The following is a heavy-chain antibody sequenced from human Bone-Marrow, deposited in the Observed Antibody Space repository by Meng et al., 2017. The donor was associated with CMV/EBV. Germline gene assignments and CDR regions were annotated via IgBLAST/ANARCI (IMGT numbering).Heavy chain of an antibody. V-gene: IGHV3-23*01. Sequence: EVQVLESGGGLVQPGGSLRLSCAASGFTFSSYAMSWVRQAPGKGLEWVSAISGSGGSTYYADSVKGRFTISRDNSISTAYLQWSSLKASDTAMYYCARWRSRPDYWGQGTLVTVSS. CDR2: ISGSGGST. CDR3: ARWRSRPDY. CDR1: GFTFSSYA. J-gene: IGHJ4*02. D-gene: IGHD5-24*01.